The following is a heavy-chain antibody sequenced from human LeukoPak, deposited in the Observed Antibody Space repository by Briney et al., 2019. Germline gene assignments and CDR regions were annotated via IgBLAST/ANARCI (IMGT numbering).Heavy chain of an antibody. Sequence: PGGSLRLSCVASGFTSSSYSMSWVRQTPGKGLEWVSYISGGGSTIYYADSVKGRFTISRDNAKSSLYLLMNSLRDEDRAVYYCARDLTGGNDYWGQGTLVTVSS. CDR3: ARDLTGGNDY. V-gene: IGHV3-48*02. CDR1: GFTSSSYS. D-gene: IGHD1-20*01. CDR2: ISGGGSTI. J-gene: IGHJ4*02.